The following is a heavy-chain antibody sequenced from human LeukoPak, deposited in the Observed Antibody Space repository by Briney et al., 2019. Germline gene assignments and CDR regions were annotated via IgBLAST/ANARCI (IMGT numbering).Heavy chain of an antibody. Sequence: SVKVSCKASGGTFSSYAISWVRQAPGQGLEWMGWIIPIFGTANYAQKFQGRVTITTDESTSTAYMELSSLRSEDTAVYYCATRYSSSWDDAFDIWGQGTMVTVSP. CDR3: ATRYSSSWDDAFDI. CDR1: GGTFSSYA. J-gene: IGHJ3*02. V-gene: IGHV1-69*05. D-gene: IGHD6-13*01. CDR2: IIPIFGTA.